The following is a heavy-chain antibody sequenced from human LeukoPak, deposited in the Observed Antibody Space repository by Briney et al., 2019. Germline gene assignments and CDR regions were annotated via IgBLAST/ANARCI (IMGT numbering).Heavy chain of an antibody. CDR1: GCTFTSYY. Sequence: GASVKVSCKASGCTFTSYYMHWVRQAPGQGLEWMGIINPSGGSTSYAQKFQGRVTMTRDTSTSTVYMELSSLRSEDTAVYYCARADIVVVPAATLGYWGQGTLVTVSS. J-gene: IGHJ4*02. CDR3: ARADIVVVPAATLGY. V-gene: IGHV1-46*03. D-gene: IGHD2-2*01. CDR2: INPSGGST.